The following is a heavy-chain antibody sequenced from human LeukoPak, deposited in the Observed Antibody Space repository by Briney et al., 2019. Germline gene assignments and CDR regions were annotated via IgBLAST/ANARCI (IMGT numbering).Heavy chain of an antibody. CDR1: GFTVSSNS. CDR2: ISGSGGST. V-gene: IGHV3-23*01. Sequence: GGSLRLSCTVSGFTVSSNSMSWVRQAPGKGLEWVSAISGSGGSTYYADSVKGRFTISRDNSKNTLYLQMNSLRAEDTAVYYCAKDSLVGTIDYWGQGTLVTVSS. CDR3: AKDSLVGTIDY. D-gene: IGHD1-26*01. J-gene: IGHJ4*02.